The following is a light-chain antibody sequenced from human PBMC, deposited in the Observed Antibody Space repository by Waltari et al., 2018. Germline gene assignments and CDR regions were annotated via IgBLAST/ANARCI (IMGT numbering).Light chain of an antibody. CDR1: QGISKF. Sequence: DIQMTQSPSSLAASVGDRVTITCRASQGISKFLAWFRQKPGKAPESLIYGASSLQSGVPSRFSGSGSGTDFTLTISSLQPEDFASYYCQQYKTFPLTFGEGTKVEIK. CDR3: QQYKTFPLT. V-gene: IGKV1-16*01. CDR2: GAS. J-gene: IGKJ4*01.